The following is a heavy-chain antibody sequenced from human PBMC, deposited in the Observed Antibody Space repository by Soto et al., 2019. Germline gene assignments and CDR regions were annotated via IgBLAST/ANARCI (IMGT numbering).Heavy chain of an antibody. J-gene: IGHJ5*02. D-gene: IGHD2-15*01. V-gene: IGHV4-59*01. CDR2: IYYSGTT. CDR1: RGSISSYY. CDR3: ARLTDEGYCSGGSCYGNWFDP. Sequence: PSETLSLTCTVSRGSISSYYWNWIRQPPGKGLEWIGYIYYSGTTYYNPSLKSRVTISVDTSKNQFSLKLSSVTAADTAVYYCARLTDEGYCSGGSCYGNWFDPWGQGTLVTVS.